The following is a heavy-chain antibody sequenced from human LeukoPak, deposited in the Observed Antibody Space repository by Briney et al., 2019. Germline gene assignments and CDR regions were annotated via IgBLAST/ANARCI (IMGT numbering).Heavy chain of an antibody. V-gene: IGHV3-74*01. CDR3: AKDPSGVRFLEWLTGFDY. CDR2: INSGGSGT. J-gene: IGHJ4*02. CDR1: GFAFSSNW. Sequence: GGSLRLSCAASGFAFSSNWMHWVRQTPGKGLVWVSRINSGGSGTSYADSVEGRFTISRDNSKNTLYLQMNSLRAEDTAVYYCAKDPSGVRFLEWLTGFDYWGQGTLVTVSS. D-gene: IGHD3-3*01.